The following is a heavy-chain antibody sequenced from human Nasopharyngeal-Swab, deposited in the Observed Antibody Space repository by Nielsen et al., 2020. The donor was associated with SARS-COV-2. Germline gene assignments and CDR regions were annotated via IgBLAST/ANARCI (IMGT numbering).Heavy chain of an antibody. J-gene: IGHJ4*02. CDR1: GYTFTSYP. CDR3: ARPSWTGTNGFDY. Sequence: ASVKVSCKASGYTFTSYPIHWVRQAPGQGLEWLGLINPSGGSTTYAQKFQGRVTMTRDTSTSAVYMELNSLRSDDTAVYYCARPSWTGTNGFDYWGQGTLVTVSS. CDR2: INPSGGST. D-gene: IGHD1-7*01. V-gene: IGHV1-46*01.